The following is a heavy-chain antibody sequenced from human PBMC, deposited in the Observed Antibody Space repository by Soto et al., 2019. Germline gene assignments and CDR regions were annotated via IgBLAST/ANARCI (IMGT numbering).Heavy chain of an antibody. CDR2: IVPLLGRA. J-gene: IGHJ5*02. V-gene: IGHV1-69*06. Sequence: QVHLVQSEPEVKKPGSSVKVSCETSGDTSRRYVISWVRQAPGQGLEWMGGIVPLLGRATYAQNFQGRVTITADTSTPTAYMELTSLRSEDTAVSDCVRGRGKSGTTWGQGTLGTVSS. D-gene: IGHD1-7*01. CDR1: GDTSRRYV. CDR3: VRGRGKSGTT.